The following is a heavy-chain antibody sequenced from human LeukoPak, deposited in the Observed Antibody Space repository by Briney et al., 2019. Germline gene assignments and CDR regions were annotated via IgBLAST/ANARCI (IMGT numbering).Heavy chain of an antibody. J-gene: IGHJ5*02. D-gene: IGHD1-26*01. V-gene: IGHV3-7*01. CDR2: IKQDGSEK. Sequence: GGSLRLSCVASGFTFSSYWMSWVRQAPGKVLEWVANIKQDGSEKYYVDSVKGRFTISRDNAKNSLYLQMNSLRAEDTAVYSCARLSGSYWGWFDPWGQGTLVTVSS. CDR3: ARLSGSYWGWFDP. CDR1: GFTFSSYW.